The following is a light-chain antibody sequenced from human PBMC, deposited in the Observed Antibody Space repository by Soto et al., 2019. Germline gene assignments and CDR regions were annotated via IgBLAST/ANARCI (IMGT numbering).Light chain of an antibody. J-gene: IGLJ2*01. CDR1: SSDVGGYNY. V-gene: IGLV2-14*01. CDR2: DVS. Sequence: QSALTQPASVSGSPGQSITISCTGTSSDVGGYNYVSWYQQHPGKAPKVMIYDVSNRPSGVSNRFSGSKSGNTASLTISGLQAEDEADYYCSSYTSSGTVVFGGGTKVTVL. CDR3: SSYTSSGTVV.